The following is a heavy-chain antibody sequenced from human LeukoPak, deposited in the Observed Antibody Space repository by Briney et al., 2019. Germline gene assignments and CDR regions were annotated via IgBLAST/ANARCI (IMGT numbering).Heavy chain of an antibody. CDR2: MKQDGSEK. V-gene: IGHV3-7*01. CDR1: GINFRGYW. J-gene: IGHJ4*02. CDR3: ARDLGHTGYDLYDY. Sequence: GGSLRLSCAVSGINFRGYWMAWVRQAPGKGLEWVANMKQDGSEKYYVDSVKGRFTISRDNAKNSLYLAMNSLRVEDTAVYYCARDLGHTGYDLYDYWGQGTLVTVSS. D-gene: IGHD5-12*01.